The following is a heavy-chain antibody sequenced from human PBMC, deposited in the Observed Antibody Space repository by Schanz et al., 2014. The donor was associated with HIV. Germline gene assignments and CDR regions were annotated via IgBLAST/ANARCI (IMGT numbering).Heavy chain of an antibody. CDR3: AKDGPGIAVAGTGYFDY. CDR1: GFTFNNYA. CDR2: ISESGGRS. Sequence: EVQLLDSGGGLVQPGGSLRLSCVASGFTFNNYAMTWVRQAPGKGLEWVSSISESGGRSYYADSVNGRFTISRDNSKNTLYLQMSSLRVEDTAVYFCAKDGPGIAVAGTGYFDYWGQGTLVTVSS. V-gene: IGHV3-23*01. J-gene: IGHJ4*02. D-gene: IGHD6-19*01.